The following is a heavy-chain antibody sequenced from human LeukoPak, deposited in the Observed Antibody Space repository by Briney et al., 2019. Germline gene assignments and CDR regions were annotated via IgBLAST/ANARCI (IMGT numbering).Heavy chain of an antibody. CDR3: ARGSPNSGYEHDY. D-gene: IGHD5-12*01. Sequence: PGGSLRLSCAASGFTSSNYTMSWVRQAPGKGLEWVSYISNTGSTIYYADSVKGRFAISRDNAKNSLYLQMNSLRAEDTAVYYCARGSPNSGYEHDYWGQGTPVTVSS. V-gene: IGHV3-48*01. J-gene: IGHJ4*02. CDR2: ISNTGSTI. CDR1: GFTSSNYT.